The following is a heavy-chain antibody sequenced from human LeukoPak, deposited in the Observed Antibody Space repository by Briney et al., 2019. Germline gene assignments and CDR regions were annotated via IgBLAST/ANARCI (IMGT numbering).Heavy chain of an antibody. D-gene: IGHD6-13*01. CDR2: ISSNGGST. V-gene: IGHV3-64*01. Sequence: GGSLRLSCAASGFTFSSYAMHWVRRAPGKGLEYVSAISSNGGSTYYANSVKGRFTISRDNSKNTLYLQMGSLRAEDMAVYYCASGAKGTYSSSFTNWFDPWGQGTLVTVPS. J-gene: IGHJ5*02. CDR3: ASGAKGTYSSSFTNWFDP. CDR1: GFTFSSYA.